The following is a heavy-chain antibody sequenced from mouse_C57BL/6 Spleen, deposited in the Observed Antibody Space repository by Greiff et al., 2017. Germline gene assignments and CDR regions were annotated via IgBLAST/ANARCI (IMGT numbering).Heavy chain of an antibody. CDR1: GYTFTSYW. CDR3: ARRGYGSSSHFDY. Sequence: QVQLQQPGAELVKPGASVKMSCKASGYTFTSYWITWVKQRPGQGLEWIGDIYPGSGSTNYNEKFKSKATLTVDTSSSTAYMQLSSLTSEDSAVYYCARRGYGSSSHFDYWGQGTTLTVSS. D-gene: IGHD1-1*01. CDR2: IYPGSGST. J-gene: IGHJ2*01. V-gene: IGHV1-55*01.